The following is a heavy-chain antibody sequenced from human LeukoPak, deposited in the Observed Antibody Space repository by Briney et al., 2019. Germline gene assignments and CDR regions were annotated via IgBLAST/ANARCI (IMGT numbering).Heavy chain of an antibody. J-gene: IGHJ4*02. CDR2: ISSGSDYI. CDR1: GFTFTYYS. Sequence: GSLRLSCAASGFTFTYYSMNWVRQAPGKRLEWVSSISSGSDYIQYADSVKGRFTISRDNAKNSLYLQMSSLSAEDTAVYYCARLDESEGDYWGQGTLVTVSS. CDR3: ARLDESEGDY. V-gene: IGHV3-21*06.